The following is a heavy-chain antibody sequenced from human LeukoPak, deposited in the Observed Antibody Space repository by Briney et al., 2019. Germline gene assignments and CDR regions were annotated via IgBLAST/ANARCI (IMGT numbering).Heavy chain of an antibody. CDR1: GFSFSSYG. CDR3: ARAGDNTTMVTQ. CDR2: ISSGSNYI. D-gene: IGHD5-18*01. V-gene: IGHV3-21*01. J-gene: IGHJ4*02. Sequence: PGGSLRLSCAVSGFSFSSYGINWVRQAPGKGLEWVSFISSGSNYIYYEDSVKGRFTISTDNAMNSLYLQMNSLRAEDTAVYYCARAGDNTTMVTQWGQGTLVTVSS.